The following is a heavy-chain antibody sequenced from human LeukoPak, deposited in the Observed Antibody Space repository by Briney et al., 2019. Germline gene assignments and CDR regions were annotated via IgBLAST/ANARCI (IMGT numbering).Heavy chain of an antibody. CDR3: ARGSGWNAFDP. Sequence: SETLSLTCSVSGGSITSDLYYWTWIRQPAGKGLEWIGRIYTNGWTDYNPSLKSRVTISVDTSKNHFSLKLTFETAADTALYYCARGSGWNAFDPWGQGTLVTVS. D-gene: IGHD6-19*01. CDR2: IYTNGWT. V-gene: IGHV4-61*02. CDR1: GGSITSDLYY. J-gene: IGHJ5*02.